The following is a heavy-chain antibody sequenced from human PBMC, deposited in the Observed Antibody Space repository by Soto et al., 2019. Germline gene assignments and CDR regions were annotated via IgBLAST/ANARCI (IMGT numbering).Heavy chain of an antibody. CDR3: ARDYGSGNSPSDY. CDR2: INPRNGNR. J-gene: IGHJ4*02. Sequence: QVQLVQSGAEVKKPGASVKVSCKASGYNFISYGISWVRQAPGQGLEWMGWINPRNGNRDYAQKVQGRVTMTTDTSTSTAHMELRSLRSDDTAVYYCARDYGSGNSPSDYWGQGTLVTVSS. CDR1: GYNFISYG. V-gene: IGHV1-18*01. D-gene: IGHD3-10*01.